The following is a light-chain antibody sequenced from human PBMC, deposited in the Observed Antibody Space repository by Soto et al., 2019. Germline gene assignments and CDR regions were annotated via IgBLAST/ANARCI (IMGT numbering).Light chain of an antibody. CDR1: QSISTY. CDR2: HAS. V-gene: IGKV1-5*01. J-gene: IGKJ2*01. Sequence: DIQMTQSPSTLSASVGDRVTITCRASQSISTYLVWYQQKPGKAPKLLIYHASNLESGVPSRFSGSGSGTEFTLTISSLQPDDFATYYCQQYNRYSYTFGQGTKLEIK. CDR3: QQYNRYSYT.